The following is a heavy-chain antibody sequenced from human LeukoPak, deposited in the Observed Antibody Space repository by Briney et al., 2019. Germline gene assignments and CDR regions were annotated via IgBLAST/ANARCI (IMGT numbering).Heavy chain of an antibody. CDR1: GHTFTSYG. D-gene: IGHD5-12*01. CDR3: ARLTWITDY. Sequence: GESLKISCKGSGHTFTSYGISWVRQAPGQGLEWMGWISAYNGNTNYAQKLQGRVTMTTDTSTSTAYMELRSLRSDDTAVYYCARLTWITDYWGQGTLVTVSS. CDR2: ISAYNGNT. J-gene: IGHJ4*02. V-gene: IGHV1-18*01.